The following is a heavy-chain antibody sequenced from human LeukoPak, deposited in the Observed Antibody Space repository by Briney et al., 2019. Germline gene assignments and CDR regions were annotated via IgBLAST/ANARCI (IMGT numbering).Heavy chain of an antibody. CDR3: ASTIATRYFDY. V-gene: IGHV3-7*03. CDR1: GFTFNSYA. CDR2: IKEDGSEK. J-gene: IGHJ4*02. Sequence: GGSLRLSCAASGFTFNSYAMSWVRQAPGKGLEWVANIKEDGSEKYYVDSVKGRFTISRDNAKNSLYLQMNSLRAEDTAVYYCASTIATRYFDYWGQGTLVTVSS. D-gene: IGHD6-6*01.